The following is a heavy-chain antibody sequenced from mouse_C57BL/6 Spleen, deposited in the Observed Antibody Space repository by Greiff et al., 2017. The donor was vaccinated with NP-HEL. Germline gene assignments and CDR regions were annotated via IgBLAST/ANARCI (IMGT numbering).Heavy chain of an antibody. D-gene: IGHD2-1*01. CDR2: IDPETGGT. J-gene: IGHJ1*03. V-gene: IGHV1-15*01. CDR3: TRIYYGHWYFDV. Sequence: QVQLQQSGAELVRPGASVTLSCKASGYTFTDYEMHWVKQTPVHGLEWIGAIDPETGGTAYNQKVKGKAILTAEQSSSTAYMELRSLTSEDSAVYYCTRIYYGHWYFDVWGTGTTVTVSS. CDR1: GYTFTDYE.